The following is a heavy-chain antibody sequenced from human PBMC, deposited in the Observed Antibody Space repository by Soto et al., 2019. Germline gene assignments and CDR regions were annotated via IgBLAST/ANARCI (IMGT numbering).Heavy chain of an antibody. CDR2: IYSGSTT. J-gene: IGHJ4*02. Sequence: EVQLVESGGGVVQPGGSLRLSCAASGLSVGNNYMSWVRQAPGKGLEWVSVIYSGSTTHYADSVKGRFSISRDSSRNTVYLPMNSLRVEDTAVYHCARGYWVQGYGAGTYVAYWGQGNLVTVSS. CDR3: ARGYWVQGYGAGTYVAY. V-gene: IGHV3-66*01. D-gene: IGHD3-10*01. CDR1: GLSVGNNY.